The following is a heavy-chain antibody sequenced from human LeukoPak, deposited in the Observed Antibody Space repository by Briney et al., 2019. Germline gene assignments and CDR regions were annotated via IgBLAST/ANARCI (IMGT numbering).Heavy chain of an antibody. CDR1: GFTFSSYS. V-gene: IGHV3-21*01. J-gene: IGHJ4*02. CDR2: ISSSSSYI. D-gene: IGHD3-3*01. CDR3: ARDRYDFWSGRPTGLGY. Sequence: GGSLRLSCAASGFTFSSYSMNWVRQAPGKGLEWVSSISSSSSYIYYADSVKGRFTISRDNAKNSLYLQMNSLRAEDTAVYYCARDRYDFWSGRPTGLGYWGQGTLVTVSS.